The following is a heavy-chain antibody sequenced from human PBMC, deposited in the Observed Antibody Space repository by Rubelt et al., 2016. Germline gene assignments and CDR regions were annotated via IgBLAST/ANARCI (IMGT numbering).Heavy chain of an antibody. J-gene: IGHJ4*02. D-gene: IGHD4-17*01. CDR1: GYSFITYA. Sequence: QVQLVQSGAEMRKPGASVKVSCQTSGYSFITYAVNWVRQAPGQGLEWMGWISAYNDDTKYAHKLQGRVTLTTDTSTNTAYMELTNLKSDDTAVYYCGRAWDYGDRFPIDDWGQGTLVTVSS. CDR2: ISAYNDDT. V-gene: IGHV1-18*01. CDR3: GRAWDYGDRFPIDD.